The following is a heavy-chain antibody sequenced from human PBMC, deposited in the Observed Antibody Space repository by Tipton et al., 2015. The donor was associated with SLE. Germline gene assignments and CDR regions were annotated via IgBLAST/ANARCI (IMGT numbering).Heavy chain of an antibody. J-gene: IGHJ6*02. V-gene: IGHV3-23*01. D-gene: IGHD3-22*01. Sequence: SLRLSCAASGFTFSSYAMSWVRQAPGKGLEWVSGISGSGGSTYYADSVKGRFTISRDNSKNTLYLQMNSLRVEDTAVYYCAREYYYDSSGYYYYYYGMDVWGQGTTVTVSS. CDR3: AREYYYDSSGYYYYYYGMDV. CDR1: GFTFSSYA. CDR2: ISGSGGST.